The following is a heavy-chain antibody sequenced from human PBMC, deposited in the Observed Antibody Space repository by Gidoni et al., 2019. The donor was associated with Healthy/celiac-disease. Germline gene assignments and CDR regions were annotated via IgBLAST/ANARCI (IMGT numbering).Heavy chain of an antibody. Sequence: QLQLQESGPGLVKPSETLSLTCTVSGASISSSSYDWGWIRRPPGKGLEWIGSIYYSGSTYYNPSLKSRVTISVDTSKNQFSLKLSSVTAADTAVYYCARLATVPAPFDYWGQGTLVTVSS. V-gene: IGHV4-39*01. CDR1: GASISSSSYD. D-gene: IGHD4-17*01. CDR3: ARLATVPAPFDY. CDR2: IYYSGST. J-gene: IGHJ4*02.